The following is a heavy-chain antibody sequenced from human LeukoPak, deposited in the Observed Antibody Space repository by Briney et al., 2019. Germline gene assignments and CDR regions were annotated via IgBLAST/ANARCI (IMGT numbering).Heavy chain of an antibody. Sequence: SETLSLTCTVSGGSISSSSYYWGWIRQPPGKGLEWIGSIYYSGSTYYNPPLKSRVTISVDTSKNQFSLKLSSVTAADTAVYYCARRDFWSGYIDYWGQGTLVTVSS. J-gene: IGHJ4*02. CDR1: GGSISSSSYY. CDR2: IYYSGST. D-gene: IGHD3-3*01. V-gene: IGHV4-39*01. CDR3: ARRDFWSGYIDY.